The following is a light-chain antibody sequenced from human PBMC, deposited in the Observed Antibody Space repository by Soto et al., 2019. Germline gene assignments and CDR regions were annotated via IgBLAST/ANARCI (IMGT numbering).Light chain of an antibody. V-gene: IGLV2-11*01. Sequence: ALTQPRSVSGSPGQSVAISCTGTSSDVGGYNYVSWYQQHPGKAPKLMIYDVTKRPSGVPDRFSASKSGNTASLTISGLQADDEADYYCCSYAGSYSYVFGTGTKVTV. CDR3: CSYAGSYSYV. CDR2: DVT. J-gene: IGLJ1*01. CDR1: SSDVGGYNY.